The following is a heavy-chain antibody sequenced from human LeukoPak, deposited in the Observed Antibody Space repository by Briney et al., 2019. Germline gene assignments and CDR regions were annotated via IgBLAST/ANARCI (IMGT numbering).Heavy chain of an antibody. CDR2: IHDSGST. J-gene: IGHJ5*02. CDR3: ARVVAAAGNNWFDP. D-gene: IGHD6-13*01. V-gene: IGHV4-30-4*07. Sequence: SETLSLTCAVSGGSNSSGGYSWTWIRQTPGKGLEWIAYIHDSGSTYYNPSLKSRVSISIDTSKNQFSLKLSSVTAADTAVYYCARVVAAAGNNWFDPWGQGTLVTVSS. CDR1: GGSNSSGGYS.